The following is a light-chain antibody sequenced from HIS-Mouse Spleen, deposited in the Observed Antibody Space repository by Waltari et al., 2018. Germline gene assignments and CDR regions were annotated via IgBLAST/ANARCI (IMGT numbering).Light chain of an antibody. CDR2: EVS. Sequence: QSALTQPPSVSGSPGQSVTISCTGTSSDVGRYNRVPWYQQPPGTAPKLMIYEVSNRPSGVPDRFSGSKSGNTASLTISGLQAEDEADYYCSSYTSSSIVFGTGTKVTVL. CDR3: SSYTSSSIV. CDR1: SSDVGRYNR. V-gene: IGLV2-18*02. J-gene: IGLJ1*01.